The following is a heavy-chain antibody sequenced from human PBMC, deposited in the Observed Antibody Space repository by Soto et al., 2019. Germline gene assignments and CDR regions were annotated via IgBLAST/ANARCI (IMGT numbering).Heavy chain of an antibody. CDR2: ISYDGAEK. D-gene: IGHD5-12*01. V-gene: IGHV3-30*18. CDR1: GFTFRRYG. J-gene: IGHJ3*02. Sequence: QVQLVESGGGVVQPGRSLRLSCAASGFTFRRYGMHWVRQAAGKGLEWVAHISYDGAEKHTADSVKGRFTISRDNSKNTLYLEMNSLRPEDTAVYFCAKDRSYDYDALDIWGRGTLVTISS. CDR3: AKDRSYDYDALDI.